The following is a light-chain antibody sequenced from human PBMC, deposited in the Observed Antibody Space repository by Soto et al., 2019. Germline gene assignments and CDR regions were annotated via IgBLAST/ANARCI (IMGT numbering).Light chain of an antibody. CDR1: SSNIGSNT. Sequence: QSVLTQPPSASGAPGQRVTISWSGSSSNIGSNTVNWYQQLPGTAPKLLIYSNDQRPSGVPDRFSGSKSGTSASLAISGLQSEDEAAYFCSAWDDSLDAVVFGGWTKVTVL. J-gene: IGLJ2*01. V-gene: IGLV1-44*01. CDR3: SAWDDSLDAVV. CDR2: SND.